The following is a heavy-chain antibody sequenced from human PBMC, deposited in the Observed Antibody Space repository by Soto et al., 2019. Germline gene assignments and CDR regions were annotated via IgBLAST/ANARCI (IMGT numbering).Heavy chain of an antibody. CDR1: GFTFSSYA. J-gene: IGHJ4*02. CDR2: ISYDGSNK. D-gene: IGHD1-26*01. Sequence: PGGSMRLSCAAAGFTFSSYAMHWVRQAPGKGLEWVAVISYDGSNKYYADSVKGRFTISRDNSKNTLYLQMNSLRAEDTAVYYCARDDGNSWELPQYYFDYWGQGTLVTVSS. V-gene: IGHV3-30-3*01. CDR3: ARDDGNSWELPQYYFDY.